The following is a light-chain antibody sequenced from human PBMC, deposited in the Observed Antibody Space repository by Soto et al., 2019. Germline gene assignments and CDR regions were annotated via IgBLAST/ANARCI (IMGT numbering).Light chain of an antibody. CDR2: TNT. CDR1: NSNIGSNP. V-gene: IGLV1-44*01. J-gene: IGLJ2*01. CDR3: AAWDHSLNAVV. Sequence: QSALTQPPSASGTPGQRVTISCSGTNSNIGSNPVNWYQQLPGTAPSLLIYTNTQRPSGVPDRFSGSKSGASASLAISGLQSEDEADYYCAAWDHSLNAVVFGGGTQLTVL.